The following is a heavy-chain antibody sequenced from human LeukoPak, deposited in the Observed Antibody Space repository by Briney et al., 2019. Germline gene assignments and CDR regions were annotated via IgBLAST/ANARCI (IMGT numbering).Heavy chain of an antibody. CDR3: ASLSGYSGHDPFDY. Sequence: SETLSLTCTVSGGSITSYYWSWIRQPPGKGLEWIGYMYYSGSTYYNPSLKSRVTISVDTSKNQFSLKLSSVTAADTAVYYCASLSGYSGHDPFDYWGQGTLVTVSS. J-gene: IGHJ4*02. CDR1: GGSITSYY. V-gene: IGHV4-59*08. D-gene: IGHD5-12*01. CDR2: MYYSGST.